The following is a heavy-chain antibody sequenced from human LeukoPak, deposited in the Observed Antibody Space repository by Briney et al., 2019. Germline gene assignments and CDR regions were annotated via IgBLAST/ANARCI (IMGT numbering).Heavy chain of an antibody. Sequence: SETLSLTCTVSGGSISSGGYYWSWIRQHPGKGLVWIGYIYYSGSTYYNPSLKSRVTISVDTSKNQFSLKLSSVTAADTAVYYCARARDTAMVLGYFDYWGQGTLVTVSS. CDR1: GGSISSGGYY. D-gene: IGHD5-18*01. CDR3: ARARDTAMVLGYFDY. J-gene: IGHJ4*02. CDR2: IYYSGST. V-gene: IGHV4-31*03.